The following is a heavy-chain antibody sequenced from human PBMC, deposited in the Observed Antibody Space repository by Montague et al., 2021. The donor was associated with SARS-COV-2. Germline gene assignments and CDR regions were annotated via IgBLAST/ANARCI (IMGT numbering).Heavy chain of an antibody. CDR2: IYYSGSN. V-gene: IGHV4-59*12. J-gene: IGHJ3*02. Sequence: SETLSLTCTVSGGSISSDYWSWIRQHPGKGLEWSGDIYYSGSNNYNTSLKSRVIILLDTSKNQYSLQLNTVTAADTAEYYCARGGSGPDAFDIWGQGTMVTVSS. CDR3: ARGGSGPDAFDI. D-gene: IGHD2-8*02. CDR1: GGSISSDY.